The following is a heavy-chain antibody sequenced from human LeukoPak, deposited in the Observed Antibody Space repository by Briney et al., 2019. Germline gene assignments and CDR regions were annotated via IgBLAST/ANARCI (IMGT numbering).Heavy chain of an antibody. CDR1: GFTFCSNA. CDR2: ISGSGGST. V-gene: IGHV3-23*01. CDR3: ASATTYYDNTGYYYAFDI. D-gene: IGHD3-22*01. Sequence: GGSLRLSRAASGFTFCSNAISWVRQAPGKGLEWVSSISGSGGSTYYADSLEGRFTISRDNSKNTLYLQMNSLRAEDTAVYYCASATTYYDNTGYYYAFDIWGQGTMVTVSS. J-gene: IGHJ3*02.